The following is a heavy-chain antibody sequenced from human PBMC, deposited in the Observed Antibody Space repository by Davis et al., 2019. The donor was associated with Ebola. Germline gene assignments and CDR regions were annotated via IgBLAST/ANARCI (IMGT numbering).Heavy chain of an antibody. D-gene: IGHD4-17*01. V-gene: IGHV3-64D*08. Sequence: PGGSLRLSCAASGFTFSSYSMNWVRQAPGKGLEYVSAISSNGGSTYYADSVKGRFTISRDNSKNTLYLQMSSLRAEDTAVYYCVKFTMTTSDYFDYWGQGTLVTVSS. CDR3: VKFTMTTSDYFDY. CDR1: GFTFSSYS. CDR2: ISSNGGST. J-gene: IGHJ4*02.